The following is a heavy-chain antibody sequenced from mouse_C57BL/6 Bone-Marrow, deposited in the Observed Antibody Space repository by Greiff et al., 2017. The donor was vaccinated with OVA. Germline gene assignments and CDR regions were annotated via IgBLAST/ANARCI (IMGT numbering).Heavy chain of an antibody. V-gene: IGHV1-81*01. CDR3: ARGDSNYDSFDY. Sequence: VHLVESGAELARPGASVKLSCKASGYTFTSYGISWVKQRTGQGLEWIGEIYPRSGNTYYNEKFKGKATLTADKSSSTAYMELRSLTSEDSAVYFCARGDSNYDSFDYWGQGTTLTVSS. CDR2: IYPRSGNT. J-gene: IGHJ2*01. D-gene: IGHD2-5*01. CDR1: GYTFTSYG.